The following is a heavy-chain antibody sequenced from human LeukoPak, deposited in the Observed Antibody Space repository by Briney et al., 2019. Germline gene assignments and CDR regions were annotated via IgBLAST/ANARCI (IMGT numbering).Heavy chain of an antibody. Sequence: ASVKVSCRASGYTFTSYYMHWVRQAPGQGLEWMGIINPSGGSTSYAQKFQGRVTMTRDTSTSTVYMELSSLRSEDTAVYYCARPDPLYCSGGSCQDYWGQGTLVTVSS. CDR1: GYTFTSYY. V-gene: IGHV1-46*01. D-gene: IGHD2-15*01. CDR3: ARPDPLYCSGGSCQDY. CDR2: INPSGGST. J-gene: IGHJ4*02.